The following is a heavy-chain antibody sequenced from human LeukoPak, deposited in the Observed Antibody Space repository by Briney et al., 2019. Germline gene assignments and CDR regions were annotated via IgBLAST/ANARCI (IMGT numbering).Heavy chain of an antibody. D-gene: IGHD4-11*01. Sequence: GGSLRHSSAASGFSFSDYWMGWVRQALGEGLVWVSNIKTDGSVTNYADSVKGRSTISRDNAKNTLYLQMNSLRAEDTAVYYCGRDNNYKVDVWGKGTTVTVSS. J-gene: IGHJ6*03. CDR2: IKTDGSVT. V-gene: IGHV3-74*01. CDR3: GRDNNYKVDV. CDR1: GFSFSDYW.